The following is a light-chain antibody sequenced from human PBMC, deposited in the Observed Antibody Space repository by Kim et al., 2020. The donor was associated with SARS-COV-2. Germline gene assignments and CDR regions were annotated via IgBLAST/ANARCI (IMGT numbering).Light chain of an antibody. CDR1: NSDVGAYGY. J-gene: IGLJ3*02. V-gene: IGLV2-14*03. Sequence: QSALTQPASVSGSPGKSITIPCTGTNSDVGAYGYVSWFQHHPGKAPKVMIYDVSERPSGVSNRFSGSKSGNTASLTISGLQAEDEADYYCMSYTSSNTWVFGGGTKLTVL. CDR3: MSYTSSNTWV. CDR2: DVS.